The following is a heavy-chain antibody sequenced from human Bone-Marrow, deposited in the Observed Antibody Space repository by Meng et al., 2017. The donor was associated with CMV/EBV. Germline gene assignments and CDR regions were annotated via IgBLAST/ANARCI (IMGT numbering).Heavy chain of an antibody. D-gene: IGHD2-2*01. CDR1: GFTFSDYY. Sequence: GESLKISCAASGFTFSDYYMSWIRQAPGKGLEWVSYISSSGSTIYYADSVKGRFTISRDNAKNSLYLQMNSLRAEGTAVYYCAREVMVPAASHSDAFDIWGQGTMVTVSS. J-gene: IGHJ3*02. CDR3: AREVMVPAASHSDAFDI. CDR2: ISSSGSTI. V-gene: IGHV3-11*01.